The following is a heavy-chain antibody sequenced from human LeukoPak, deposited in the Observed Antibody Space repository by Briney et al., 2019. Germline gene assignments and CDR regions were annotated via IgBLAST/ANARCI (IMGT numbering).Heavy chain of an antibody. Sequence: SETLSLTCTVPGGSISSYYWSWIRQPPGKGLEWIGYIYYSGSTNYNPSLKSRVTISVDTSKNQFSLKLSSVTAADTAVYYCAREGYGDLYYFDYWGQGTLVTVSS. CDR1: GGSISSYY. CDR3: AREGYGDLYYFDY. D-gene: IGHD4-17*01. V-gene: IGHV4-59*01. CDR2: IYYSGST. J-gene: IGHJ4*02.